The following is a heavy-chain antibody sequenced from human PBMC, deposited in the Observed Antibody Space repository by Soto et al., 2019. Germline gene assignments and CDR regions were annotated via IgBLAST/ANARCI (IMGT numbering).Heavy chain of an antibody. J-gene: IGHJ4*02. Sequence: GGSLRLSCAPSGFTFRNYGMHWVRQAPGQGLEWVAVIWYDGSNKYYADSVKGRFTISRDNSKNMLYLQMNSLRAEDTAVYYCARGMGHSSGYFDYWGQGTRVTVSS. CDR1: GFTFRNYG. CDR3: ARGMGHSSGYFDY. CDR2: IWYDGSNK. D-gene: IGHD3-22*01. V-gene: IGHV3-33*01.